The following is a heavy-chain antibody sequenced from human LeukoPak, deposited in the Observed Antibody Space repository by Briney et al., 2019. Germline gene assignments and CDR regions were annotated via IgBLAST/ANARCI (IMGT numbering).Heavy chain of an antibody. V-gene: IGHV3-21*04. Sequence: GGSLRLSCAASGITFSSYSMNWVRQAPGKGLEWVSSISSSSSYIYYANSVKGRFTISRDNAKNSLYLQMNSLRAEDTAVYYCAKDPITSYWGQGTLVTVSS. J-gene: IGHJ4*02. CDR2: ISSSSSYI. D-gene: IGHD3-10*01. CDR3: AKDPITSY. CDR1: GITFSSYS.